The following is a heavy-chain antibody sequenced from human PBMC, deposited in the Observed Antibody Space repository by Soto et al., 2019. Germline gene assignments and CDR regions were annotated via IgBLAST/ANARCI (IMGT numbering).Heavy chain of an antibody. CDR1: GGTFSTYV. D-gene: IGHD1-26*01. CDR2: IIPVFATT. Sequence: QVQLVQSGAEVKKPGSSVKVSCKASGGTFSTYVISWVRQAPGQGLEWMGGIIPVFATTNYAQKFQGRVTRTADESTRTGYMELNSLRSEDTAVYYCARGRIAGAATDFYYYGMDAWGQGTSVTVSS. J-gene: IGHJ6*02. CDR3: ARGRIAGAATDFYYYGMDA. V-gene: IGHV1-69*12.